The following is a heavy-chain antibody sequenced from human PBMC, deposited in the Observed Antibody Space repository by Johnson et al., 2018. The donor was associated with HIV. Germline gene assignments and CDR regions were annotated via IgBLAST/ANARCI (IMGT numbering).Heavy chain of an antibody. D-gene: IGHD2-15*01. V-gene: IGHV3-9*01. CDR3: ARRTGYCSGGTCFEAFDV. Sequence: VQLVESGGGLVQPGRSLRLSCAASGYTFDDYAMHWVRQAPGKGLEWVSGISWNSGSIDYADSVKGRFTISRDTAKNSLYLQMNSLRAEDTALYYCARRTGYCSGGTCFEAFDVWGQGTMVTVSS. CDR2: ISWNSGSI. J-gene: IGHJ3*01. CDR1: GYTFDDYA.